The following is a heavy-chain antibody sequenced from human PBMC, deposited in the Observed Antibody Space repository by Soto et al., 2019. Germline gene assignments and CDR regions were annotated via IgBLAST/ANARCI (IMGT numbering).Heavy chain of an antibody. CDR1: GHSIRNSY. CDR2: IYNSVST. Sequence: SVTLSLTRTVSGHSIRNSYRSWIRQPPGKDLEWIAFIYNSVSTNHNPSLKSRVTISVDTSKNQFSLKLNSVTAADTAVYFCARGPPFDYWGQGTLVTV. J-gene: IGHJ4*02. CDR3: ARGPPFDY. V-gene: IGHV4-59*01.